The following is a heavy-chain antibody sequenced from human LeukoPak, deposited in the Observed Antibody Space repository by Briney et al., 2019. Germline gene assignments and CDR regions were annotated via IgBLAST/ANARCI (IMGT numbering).Heavy chain of an antibody. CDR3: AKDRGGSYWTFDY. CDR1: GFTFDSYA. V-gene: IGHV3-23*01. D-gene: IGHD1-26*01. J-gene: IGHJ4*02. Sequence: PGGSLRLSCAASGFTFDSYAMSWVRQAPGKGLEWVSTISGSGGSTYYADSVKGRFTISRDNSKNTLHLQMNSLRAEDTAVYYCAKDRGGSYWTFDYWGQGTLVTVSS. CDR2: ISGSGGST.